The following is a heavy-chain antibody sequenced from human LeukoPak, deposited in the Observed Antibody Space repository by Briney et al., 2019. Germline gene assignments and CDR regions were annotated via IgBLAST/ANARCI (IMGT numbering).Heavy chain of an antibody. CDR1: RYTLTSYG. CDR2: ISAYNGTT. Sequence: AAVKVSRKPSRYTLTSYGISWVRQDPGQRLSRMGWISAYNGTTNYAQKLQGRVTMTTVTSTSTAYRGLRSLRSGDAAVYYCSRDVYSGYDPYHYWGQGTLVTVSS. D-gene: IGHD5-12*01. CDR3: SRDVYSGYDPYHY. V-gene: IGHV1-18*01. J-gene: IGHJ4*02.